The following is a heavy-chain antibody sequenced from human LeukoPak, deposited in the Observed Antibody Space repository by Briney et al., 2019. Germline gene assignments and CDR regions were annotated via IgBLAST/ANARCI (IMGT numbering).Heavy chain of an antibody. D-gene: IGHD3/OR15-3a*01. CDR1: GGTFSSYT. V-gene: IGHV1-69*04. CDR2: IIPILGIA. CDR3: ARDGLALNYYYGMDV. J-gene: IGHJ6*02. Sequence: SVKVSCKASGGTFSSYTISWVRQAPGQGLEWMGRIIPILGIANYAQKFQGRVTITADKSTSTAYMGLSSLRSEDTAVYYCARDGLALNYYYGMDVWGQGTTVTVSS.